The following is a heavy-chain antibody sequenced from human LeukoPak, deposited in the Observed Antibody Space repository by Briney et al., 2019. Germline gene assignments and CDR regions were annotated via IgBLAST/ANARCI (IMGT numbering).Heavy chain of an antibody. Sequence: SETLSLTCTVSGGSISSSSYYWGWIRQPPGKGLEWIGSIYYSGSTYYNPSLKSRVTISVDTSKNQFYLKLSSVTAADTAVYYCARQSSGPFDYWGQGTLVTVSS. D-gene: IGHD3-3*01. J-gene: IGHJ4*02. CDR2: IYYSGST. CDR3: ARQSSGPFDY. V-gene: IGHV4-39*01. CDR1: GGSISSSSYY.